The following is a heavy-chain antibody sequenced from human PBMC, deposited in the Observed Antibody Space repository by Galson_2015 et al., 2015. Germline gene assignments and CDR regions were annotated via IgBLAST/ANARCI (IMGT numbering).Heavy chain of an antibody. Sequence: SETLSLTCSVSGGSISSSSYYWGWIRQPPGKGLEWIGSIYYSGSTYYNPSLKSRVTISVDTSKNQFSLKLRSVTAADTAVYYCVVSSGSSRFWFDPWGQGTLVTVSS. CDR3: VVSSGSSRFWFDP. V-gene: IGHV4-39*01. J-gene: IGHJ5*02. CDR1: GGSISSSSYY. CDR2: IYYSGST. D-gene: IGHD3-10*01.